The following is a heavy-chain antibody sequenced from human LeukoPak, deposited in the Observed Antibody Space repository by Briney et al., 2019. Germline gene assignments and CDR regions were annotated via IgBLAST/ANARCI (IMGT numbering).Heavy chain of an antibody. CDR1: GGTFSSYA. CDR2: IIPIFGTA. J-gene: IGHJ4*02. V-gene: IGHV1-69*01. CDR3: AREVYYDSSGYFGPMATSLDY. D-gene: IGHD3-22*01. Sequence: ASVKVSCKASGGTFSSYAISWVRQAPGQGLEWMGGIIPIFGTANYAQKFQGRVTITADESTSTAYMELSSLRSEDTAVYYCAREVYYDSSGYFGPMATSLDYWGQGTLVTVSS.